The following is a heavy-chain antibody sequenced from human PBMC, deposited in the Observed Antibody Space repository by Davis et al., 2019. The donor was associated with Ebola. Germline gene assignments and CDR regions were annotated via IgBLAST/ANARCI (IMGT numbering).Heavy chain of an antibody. J-gene: IGHJ5*02. CDR2: TYYNSKWYN. V-gene: IGHV6-1*01. Sequence: HSQTLSLTRAVSGDSLSISSGGYNWSSQSPSRGLEWLARTYYNSKWYNDYAVYLKSRINLNPDTSRNQFSLQLNSVTPDDTAVYYCARGWLRGWFDPWGQGTLVTVSS. D-gene: IGHD5-12*01. CDR3: ARGWLRGWFDP. CDR1: GDSLSISSGG.